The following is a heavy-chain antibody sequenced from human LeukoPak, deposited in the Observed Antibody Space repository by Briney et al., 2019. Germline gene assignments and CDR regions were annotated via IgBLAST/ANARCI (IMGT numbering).Heavy chain of an antibody. CDR1: GASISGSSHYF. Sequence: ETLSLTCTVSGASISGSSHYFWGWIRQTPGKGLEWIGSIYYSGITYYTPSLKSRLTISVDTSRNQFSLKLSSVSAADTAVYYCARYSGTGYSPGTYSNSWGQGTRVTVSS. CDR2: IYYSGIT. V-gene: IGHV4-39*01. D-gene: IGHD1-26*01. CDR3: ARYSGTGYSPGTYSNS. J-gene: IGHJ4*02.